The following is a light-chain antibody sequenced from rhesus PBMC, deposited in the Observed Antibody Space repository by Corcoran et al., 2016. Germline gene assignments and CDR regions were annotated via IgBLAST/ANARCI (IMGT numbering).Light chain of an antibody. CDR1: QGITND. V-gene: IGKV1-33*02. CDR3: QHYYSTPLT. Sequence: DIQMTQSPSSLSASVGDRVTITCRASQGITNDLAWYQQKPGETPNLLIYDAYSLQIGIPSRFSGSGSGTDVTLTISSLQSGDFATYYWQHYYSTPLTFGGGTKVEIK. CDR2: DAY. J-gene: IGKJ4*01.